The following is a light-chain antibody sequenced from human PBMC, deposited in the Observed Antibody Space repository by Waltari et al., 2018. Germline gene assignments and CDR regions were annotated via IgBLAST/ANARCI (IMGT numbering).Light chain of an antibody. CDR2: DAS. J-gene: IGKJ4*01. CDR1: QDISNY. Sequence: DIQMTQSPSSLSASVGDRVTITCQASQDISNYLNWYQQKPGKAPKLLIYDASNLETGVPSRFSGSGSGTDFTFTISSLQPEDIATYYCQQYDNLLLTFGGGTNVEIK. CDR3: QQYDNLLLT. V-gene: IGKV1-33*01.